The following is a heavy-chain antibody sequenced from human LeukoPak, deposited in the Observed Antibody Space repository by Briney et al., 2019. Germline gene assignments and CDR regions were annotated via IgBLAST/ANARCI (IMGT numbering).Heavy chain of an antibody. D-gene: IGHD3-10*01. CDR1: GFTFSTYA. CDR2: ISISGGSA. Sequence: GGSLRLSCAASGFTFSTYAMSWVRQAPGKGLEWVSGISISGGSAYYADSVKGRFTNSRDNSKNTLYLQMNRLRAEDTAVYYCAKDRDLLFAHCWFDLWGQGILVTVSS. V-gene: IGHV3-23*01. J-gene: IGHJ5*02. CDR3: AKDRDLLFAHCWFDL.